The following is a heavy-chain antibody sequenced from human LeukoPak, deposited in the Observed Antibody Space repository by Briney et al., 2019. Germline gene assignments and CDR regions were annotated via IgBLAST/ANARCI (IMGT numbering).Heavy chain of an antibody. J-gene: IGHJ4*02. CDR3: ARDRVVPAAPFDY. D-gene: IGHD2-2*01. CDR1: GFTFSSYA. V-gene: IGHV3-30*04. Sequence: PGGSLRLSCAASGFTFSSYAMHWVRQAPGKGLEWVAVISYDGSNKYYADSVKGRFTISRDNSKNTLYLQMNSLRAEDTAVYYCARDRVVPAAPFDYWGQGTLVTVSS. CDR2: ISYDGSNK.